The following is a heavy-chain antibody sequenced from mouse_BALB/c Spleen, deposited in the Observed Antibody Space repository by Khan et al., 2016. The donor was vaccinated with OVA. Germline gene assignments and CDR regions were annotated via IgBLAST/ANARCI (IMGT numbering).Heavy chain of an antibody. D-gene: IGHD1-1*01. J-gene: IGHJ2*01. CDR1: GYSFTGYF. CDR3: TGFYRSDFDY. V-gene: IGHV1-20*02. Sequence: EVELVESGPELVRPGASVKISCKASGYSFTGYFMNWVMQSHGKSLEWIGRINPHIGETFYNQRFKDKATLTVDESSNIANMELRSLASEDSAVYYCTGFYRSDFDYWGQGTTLTVSS. CDR2: INPHIGET.